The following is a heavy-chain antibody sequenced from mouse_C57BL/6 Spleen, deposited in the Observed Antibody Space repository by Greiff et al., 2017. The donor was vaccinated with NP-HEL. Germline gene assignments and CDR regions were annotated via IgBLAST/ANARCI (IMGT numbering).Heavy chain of an antibody. CDR3: ARSTIHFDY. CDR1: GYTFTDYN. J-gene: IGHJ2*01. CDR2: INPNNGGT. Sequence: VKPGASVKIPCKASGYTFTDYNMDWVKQSHGKSLEWIGDINPNNGGTIYNQKFKGKATLTVDKSSSTAYMELRSLTSEDTAVYYCARSTIHFDYWGQGTTLTVSS. V-gene: IGHV1-18*01. D-gene: IGHD2-1*01.